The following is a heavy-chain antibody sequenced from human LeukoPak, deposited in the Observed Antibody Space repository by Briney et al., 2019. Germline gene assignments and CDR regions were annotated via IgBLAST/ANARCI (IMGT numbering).Heavy chain of an antibody. CDR2: IYTSGST. CDR3: ARSPRISMVRGAFEMDV. Sequence: SETLSLTCTVSGGSISSYYWNWIRQPAGKGLEWIGRIYTSGSTNYNPSLKSRVTISVDTSKNQFSLKVSSVTAADTAVYYCARSPRISMVRGAFEMDVWGKGTTVTISS. D-gene: IGHD3-10*01. CDR1: GGSISSYY. V-gene: IGHV4-4*07. J-gene: IGHJ6*04.